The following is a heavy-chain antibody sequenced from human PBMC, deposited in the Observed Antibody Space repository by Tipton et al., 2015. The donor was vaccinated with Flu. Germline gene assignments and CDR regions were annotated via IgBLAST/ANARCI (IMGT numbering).Heavy chain of an antibody. CDR2: FFHGGNT. CDR3: ARLGNDYDSGNYYSWFDP. CDR1: GAFISRHY. D-gene: IGHD3-10*01. V-gene: IGHV4-59*08. Sequence: TLSLTCNVSGAFISRHYWSWIRQPPGKGLEWIGSFFHGGNTNYNPSLNNRVTISLDTSKNQFSLKLSSVTAADTAVYYCARLGNDYDSGNYYSWFDPWGQGTLVTVSS. J-gene: IGHJ5*02.